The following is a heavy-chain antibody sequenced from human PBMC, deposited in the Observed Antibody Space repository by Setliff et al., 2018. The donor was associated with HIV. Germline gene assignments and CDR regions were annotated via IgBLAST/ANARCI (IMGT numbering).Heavy chain of an antibody. CDR1: GGSFSGHY. Sequence: SETLSLTCAVYGGSFSGHYWSWIRQSPRLGLEWIGDISDSGSITYNPSLKSRVAISVDTSKNQFSPKLLSVTAADTAVYFCARTRALQSDNWSPFDKWGQGSLVTVSS. J-gene: IGHJ4*02. D-gene: IGHD1-1*01. CDR3: ARTRALQSDNWSPFDK. V-gene: IGHV4-34*01. CDR2: ISDSGSI.